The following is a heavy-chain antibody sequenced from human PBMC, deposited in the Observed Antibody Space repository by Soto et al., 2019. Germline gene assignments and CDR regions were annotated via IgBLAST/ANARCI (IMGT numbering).Heavy chain of an antibody. CDR3: ARWVVRSSSPGHYYYYGMDV. Sequence: SVKVSCKASGGTFSSYAISWVRQAPGQGLEWMGGIIPILGTANYAQKFQGRVTITADKSTSTAYMELSSLRSEDTAVYYCARWVVRSSSPGHYYYYGMDVWGQGTTVTVSS. V-gene: IGHV1-69*10. D-gene: IGHD6-6*01. CDR2: IIPILGTA. J-gene: IGHJ6*02. CDR1: GGTFSSYA.